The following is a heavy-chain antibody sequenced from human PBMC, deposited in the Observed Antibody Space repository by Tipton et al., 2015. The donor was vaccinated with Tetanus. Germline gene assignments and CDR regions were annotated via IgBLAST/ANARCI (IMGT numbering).Heavy chain of an antibody. D-gene: IGHD3-10*01. J-gene: IGHJ4*02. CDR2: INGDNGNT. Sequence: QSGAEVKKPGASVTVSCEASGYTFTHYGLQWVRLAPGQRLEWMGCINGDNGNTKYSQKFQDRVTITRDTSASTGYMELSSLRSEDTAVYYCARVVRGSGSHIRAVDYWGQGTLVTVSS. CDR1: GYTFTHYG. V-gene: IGHV1-3*01. CDR3: ARVVRGSGSHIRAVDY.